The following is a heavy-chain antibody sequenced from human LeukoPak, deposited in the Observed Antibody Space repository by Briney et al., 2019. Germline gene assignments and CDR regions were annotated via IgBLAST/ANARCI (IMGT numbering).Heavy chain of an antibody. V-gene: IGHV4-59*11. D-gene: IGHD5-24*01. J-gene: IGHJ4*02. CDR3: ARGDGYNYAFDY. Sequence: SETLSLTCTVSVGSISRHYWSWIRQPPGKGLEWIGYIYYSGSTNYNPSLKSRVTISVDTSKNHFSLKLSSVTAADTAVYYCARGDGYNYAFDYWGQGTLVTVSS. CDR1: VGSISRHY. CDR2: IYYSGST.